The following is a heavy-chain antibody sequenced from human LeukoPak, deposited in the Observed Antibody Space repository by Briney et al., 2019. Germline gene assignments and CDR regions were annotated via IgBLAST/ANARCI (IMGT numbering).Heavy chain of an antibody. CDR3: TRHLPPDIHIDI. CDR2: ITYSGSI. V-gene: IGHV4-59*08. Sequence: TSSETLSLTCTVSGGSISPYYWSWIRQPPGKGLEWIAYITYSGSINYNPSLKSRVTISVNMSKNQFSLKLTSVTAADTAVYHCTRHLPPDIHIDIWGQGTLVTVSS. CDR1: GGSISPYY. J-gene: IGHJ3*02.